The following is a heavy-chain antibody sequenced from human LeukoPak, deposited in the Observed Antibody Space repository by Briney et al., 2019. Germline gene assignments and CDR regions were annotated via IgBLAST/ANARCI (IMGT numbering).Heavy chain of an antibody. Sequence: ASVKVSCKASGYTFTGYNIHWVRQAPGQGLEWVGRINPNSGGTNYAQKFQGRVTMTRDTSINTAYMEVSRLRSDDTAVYYCARDHLAAAGSGGWGQGTLVTVFS. J-gene: IGHJ4*02. V-gene: IGHV1-2*06. CDR3: ARDHLAAAGSGG. D-gene: IGHD6-13*01. CDR1: GYTFTGYN. CDR2: INPNSGGT.